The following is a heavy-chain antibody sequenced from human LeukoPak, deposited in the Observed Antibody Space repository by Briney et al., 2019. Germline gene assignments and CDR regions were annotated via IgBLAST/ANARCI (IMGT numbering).Heavy chain of an antibody. D-gene: IGHD6-6*01. V-gene: IGHV6-1*01. Sequence: SQTLSLTCAGSLGSLSNNSVDWMWIRQSPSRGLEWLGRTYYLSKWYNEYAVFVKSRISINADTSSNKFFLQLISVTTDDTELYFCARWHQAVRHFDLWGRGTLITVSS. CDR1: LGSLSNNSVD. CDR3: ARWHQAVRHFDL. J-gene: IGHJ2*01. CDR2: TYYLSKWYN.